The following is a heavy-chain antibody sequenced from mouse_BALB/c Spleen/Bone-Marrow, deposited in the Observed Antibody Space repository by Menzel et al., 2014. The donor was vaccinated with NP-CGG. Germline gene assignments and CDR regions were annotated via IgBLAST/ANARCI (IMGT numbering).Heavy chain of an antibody. CDR1: GSNIKDTY. J-gene: IGHJ4*01. Sequence: VQLQQSGAELVKPGASVKLSCTASGSNIKDTYMHWVKQRPEQGLEWIGRIDPANGNTKSDPKFQGKATITADTSSNTDYLQLSSLTSEDTAVYYFAREAPYAMDYWGQGTSVTVSS. CDR2: IDPANGNT. V-gene: IGHV14-3*02. CDR3: AREAPYAMDY. D-gene: IGHD3-2*02.